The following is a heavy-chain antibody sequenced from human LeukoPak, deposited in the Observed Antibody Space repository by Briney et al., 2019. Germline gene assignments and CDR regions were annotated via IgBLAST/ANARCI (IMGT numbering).Heavy chain of an antibody. V-gene: IGHV3-53*01. CDR1: GFTFSSYS. CDR2: IYSGGST. J-gene: IGHJ4*02. D-gene: IGHD3/OR15-3a*01. Sequence: PGGSLRLSCAASGFTFSSYSMNWVRQAPGKGLEWVSVIYSGGSTYYADSVKGRFTISRDNSKNTLYLQMNSLRAEDTAVYYCARVFGLGLVDYWGQGTLVTVSS. CDR3: ARVFGLGLVDY.